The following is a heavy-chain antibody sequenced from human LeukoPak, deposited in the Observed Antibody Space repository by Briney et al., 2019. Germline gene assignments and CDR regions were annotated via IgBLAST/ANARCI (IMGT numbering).Heavy chain of an antibody. V-gene: IGHV3-33*01. Sequence: SCKASGYTFSSYGMHWVRQAPGKGLEWVAVIWYDGSNKYYADSVKGRFTISRDNSKNTLYLQMNSLRAEDTAVYYCARDREDAFDIWGQGTMVTVSS. CDR3: ARDREDAFDI. CDR2: IWYDGSNK. CDR1: GYTFSSYG. D-gene: IGHD1-26*01. J-gene: IGHJ3*02.